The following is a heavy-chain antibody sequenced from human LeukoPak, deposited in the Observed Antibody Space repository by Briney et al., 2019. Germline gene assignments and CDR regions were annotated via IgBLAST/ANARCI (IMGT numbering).Heavy chain of an antibody. CDR1: GGTFSSYA. CDR3: ARGEMATIKTGFDY. V-gene: IGHV1-69*05. D-gene: IGHD5-24*01. CDR2: IIPIFGTA. Sequence: SVKVSCRASGGTFSSYAISWVRQAPGQGLEWMGGIIPIFGTANYAQKFQGRVTITTDESTSTAYMELSSLRAEDTAVYYCARGEMATIKTGFDYWGQGTLVTVSS. J-gene: IGHJ4*02.